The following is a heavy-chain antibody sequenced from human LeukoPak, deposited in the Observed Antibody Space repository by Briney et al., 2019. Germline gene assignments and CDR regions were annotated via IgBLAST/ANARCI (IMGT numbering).Heavy chain of an antibody. CDR3: ARGWRYYDSSGYLDY. Sequence: SETLSLTCTVSGGSISSYYWSWIRQPPGKGLEWIGYIYYSGSTNYNPSLKSRVTISVDTSKNQFSLKLSSVTAADTAVYYCARGWRYYDSSGYLDYWGQGTLVTVSS. D-gene: IGHD3-22*01. V-gene: IGHV4-59*01. CDR2: IYYSGST. J-gene: IGHJ4*02. CDR1: GGSISSYY.